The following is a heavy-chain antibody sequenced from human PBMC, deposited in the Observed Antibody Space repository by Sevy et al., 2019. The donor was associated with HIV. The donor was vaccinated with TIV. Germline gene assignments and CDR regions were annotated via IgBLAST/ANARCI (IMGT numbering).Heavy chain of an antibody. Sequence: GGSLRLSCSGFGFTFQAFGMHWVRQAPGKGPEWLAVISSDGSNQNYAYSVKGRFTISRDNSKNLLFLQMNSLIPNDTAVYFCTKESLRGTYIRGDFDHWGQGTLVTVSS. CDR3: TKESLRGTYIRGDFDH. J-gene: IGHJ4*02. CDR1: GFTFQAFG. CDR2: ISSDGSNQ. V-gene: IGHV3-30*18. D-gene: IGHD3-10*02.